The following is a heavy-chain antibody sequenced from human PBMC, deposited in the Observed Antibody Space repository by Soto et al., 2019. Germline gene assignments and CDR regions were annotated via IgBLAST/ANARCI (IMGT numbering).Heavy chain of an antibody. D-gene: IGHD3-3*02. CDR3: AHIRELVFDS. Sequence: QITLKESGPTLVKPTQTLTLTCRLSGFSLNTYGVGVGWIRQTPGKALEWLARIYWDDDKLYSPSLKSRLAITKDTSGNLVVLTMANMDPVDTATYYCAHIRELVFDSWGQGTLVTVSS. CDR2: IYWDDDK. CDR1: GFSLNTYGVG. J-gene: IGHJ4*02. V-gene: IGHV2-5*02.